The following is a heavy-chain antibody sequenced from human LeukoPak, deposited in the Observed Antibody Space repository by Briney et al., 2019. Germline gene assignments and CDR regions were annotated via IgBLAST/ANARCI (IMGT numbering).Heavy chain of an antibody. D-gene: IGHD3-22*01. Sequence: SETLSLTCTVSSGSISSGGDYWSWIRQHPGKGLEWIGYIYYSGSTYYNPSLKSRVSISIDTSKNQFSLKLSSVTAADTAVYYCARDSPFYYHTSARAPYYFDCWGQGMLVTVSS. CDR2: IYYSGST. V-gene: IGHV4-31*03. CDR1: SGSISSGGDY. J-gene: IGHJ4*02. CDR3: ARDSPFYYHTSARAPYYFDC.